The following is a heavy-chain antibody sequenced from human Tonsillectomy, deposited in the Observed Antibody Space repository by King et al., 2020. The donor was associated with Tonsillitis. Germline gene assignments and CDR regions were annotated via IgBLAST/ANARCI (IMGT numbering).Heavy chain of an antibody. CDR1: GFTFSTYA. V-gene: IGHV3-23*04. J-gene: IGHJ4*02. Sequence: VQLVESGGGLVQPGGSLRLSCAASGFTFSTYAMSWVRQAPGKGLEWLSAISGGGGSTYYADSVKGRFTISRDNSKNTLYLQMNSLRAEDTAVYYCAKGLFITGTSHFEYWGQGTLVTVSS. CDR3: AKGLFITGTSHFEY. D-gene: IGHD1-7*01. CDR2: ISGGGGST.